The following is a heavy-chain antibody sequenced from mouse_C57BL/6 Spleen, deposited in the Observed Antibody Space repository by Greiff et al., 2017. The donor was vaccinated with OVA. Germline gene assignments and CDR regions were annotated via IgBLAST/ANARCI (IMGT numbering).Heavy chain of an antibody. CDR3: AYYGSSYEGY. J-gene: IGHJ2*01. Sequence: QVQLQQSGAELVKPGASVKLSCKASGYTFTSYWMHWAKQRPGQGLEWIGMIHPNSGSTNYNEKFKSKATLTVDKSSSTAYMQLSSLTSEDSAVYYCAYYGSSYEGYWGQGTTLTVSS. V-gene: IGHV1-64*01. CDR1: GYTFTSYW. CDR2: IHPNSGST. D-gene: IGHD1-1*01.